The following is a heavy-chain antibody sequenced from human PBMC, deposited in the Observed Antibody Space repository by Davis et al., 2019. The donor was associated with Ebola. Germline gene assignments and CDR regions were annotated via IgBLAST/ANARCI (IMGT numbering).Heavy chain of an antibody. CDR1: GGSISSYY. V-gene: IGHV4-59*01. CDR3: ARGIYGAYFDS. CDR2: IYYSGST. D-gene: IGHD4-17*01. Sequence: PSETLSLTCTASGGSISSYYWSWIRQPPGKGLEWIGYIYYSGSTNYNPSLKSRVTISVDTSKNQFSLKLSSVTAADTAVYYCARGIYGAYFDSWGQGTLVTVSS. J-gene: IGHJ4*02.